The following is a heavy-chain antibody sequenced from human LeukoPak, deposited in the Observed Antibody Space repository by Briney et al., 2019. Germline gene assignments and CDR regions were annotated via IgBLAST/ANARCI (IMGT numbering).Heavy chain of an antibody. CDR2: INGGSYST. CDR1: GFTFSSYA. CDR3: AKGPHYYGSGSYADY. J-gene: IGHJ4*02. D-gene: IGHD3-10*01. V-gene: IGHV3-23*01. Sequence: QPGGPLRLSCAASGFTFSSYAMTWVRQAPGKGLEWVSAINGGSYSTYYADSVKGRFTISRDNSKNTLYQQMNSLRAEDTAVYYCAKGPHYYGSGSYADYWGQGTLVTASS.